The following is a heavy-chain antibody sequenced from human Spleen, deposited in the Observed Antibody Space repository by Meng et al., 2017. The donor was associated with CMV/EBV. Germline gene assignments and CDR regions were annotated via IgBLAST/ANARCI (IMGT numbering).Heavy chain of an antibody. J-gene: IGHJ6*02. D-gene: IGHD6-13*01. V-gene: IGHV5-51*01. Sequence: GGSLRLSCKGSENSVTNYWIGWVRQMPGKGLEWMGFIYAADSDTRYSPSFEGQVTISADKSINTAYLQWSSLKASDSAMYYCAREQEPGRGGMDVWGQGTTVTVSS. CDR1: ENSVTNYW. CDR2: IYAADSDT. CDR3: AREQEPGRGGMDV.